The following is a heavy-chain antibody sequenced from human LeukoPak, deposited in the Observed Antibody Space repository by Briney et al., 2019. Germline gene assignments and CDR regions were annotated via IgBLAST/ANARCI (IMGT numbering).Heavy chain of an antibody. J-gene: IGHJ4*02. V-gene: IGHV3-66*01. CDR3: ARTDYSNYGAPFDY. Sequence: PGGSLRLSCAASGFTVSSNYMSWVRQAPGKGLEWVSVIYSGGSTYYADSVKGRFTISRDNSKNTLYLQMSSLRAEDTAVYYCARTDYSNYGAPFDYWGQGTLVTVSS. CDR2: IYSGGST. D-gene: IGHD4-4*01. CDR1: GFTVSSNY.